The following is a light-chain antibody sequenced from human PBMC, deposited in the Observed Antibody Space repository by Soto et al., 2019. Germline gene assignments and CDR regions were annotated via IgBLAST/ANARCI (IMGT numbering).Light chain of an antibody. CDR1: QSVSSSY. V-gene: IGKV3-20*01. CDR2: GAS. J-gene: IGKJ1*01. CDR3: QQYGSWET. Sequence: EIVLTQSPGTLSLSPGERATLSCRASQSVSSSYLAWYQQKPGQAPRLLIYGASSRATGIPDRFSGSGSGTDITLTISRLEPEDFTVYYCQQYGSWETFGHGTKVEIK.